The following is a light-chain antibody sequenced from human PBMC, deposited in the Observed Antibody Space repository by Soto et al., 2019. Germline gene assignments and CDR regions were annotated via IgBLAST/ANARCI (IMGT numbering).Light chain of an antibody. Sequence: EIVLTQSPCTLSLSPWERATLSCRARQSVSNNYLAWYQQKPGQAPRLLIYGAYSRAPGIPDRFSGSGSGTDFTLTISRLEPEDFAVYYCQQYGSSPRTFGQGTKVEIK. CDR1: QSVSNNY. CDR2: GAY. V-gene: IGKV3-20*01. CDR3: QQYGSSPRT. J-gene: IGKJ1*01.